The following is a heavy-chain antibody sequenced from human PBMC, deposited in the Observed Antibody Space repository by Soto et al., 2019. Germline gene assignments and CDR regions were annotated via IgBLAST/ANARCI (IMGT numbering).Heavy chain of an antibody. CDR1: GGTFSSYA. V-gene: IGHV1-69*13. J-gene: IGHJ4*02. CDR2: IIPIFGTA. CDR3: ARHDTAMVKVFDY. Sequence: SVKVSCKASGGTFSSYAISWVRQAPGQGLEWMGGIIPIFGTANYAQKFQGRVTITADESTSTAYMELSSLRSEDTAVYYCARHDTAMVKVFDYWGQGTLVTVSS. D-gene: IGHD5-18*01.